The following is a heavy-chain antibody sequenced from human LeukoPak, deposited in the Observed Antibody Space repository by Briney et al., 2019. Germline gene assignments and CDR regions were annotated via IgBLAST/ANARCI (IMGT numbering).Heavy chain of an antibody. Sequence: PGGSLRLSCAASGFTVSSNYMSWVRKAPGKGLEWGSVIYSGGSTYYADSVKGRFTISRDNSKNTLYLQMNSLRAEDTAVYYCARMSMVRGVINDYWGQGTLVTVSS. J-gene: IGHJ4*02. V-gene: IGHV3-53*01. CDR2: IYSGGST. CDR1: GFTVSSNY. CDR3: ARMSMVRGVINDY. D-gene: IGHD3-10*01.